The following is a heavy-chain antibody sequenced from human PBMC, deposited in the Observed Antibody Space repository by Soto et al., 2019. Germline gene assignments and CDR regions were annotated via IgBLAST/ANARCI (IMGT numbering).Heavy chain of an antibody. CDR2: ISSYNGYT. V-gene: IGHV1-18*01. CDR3: ARVRQWSPPDY. Sequence: QVQLVQSGAEVKKPGASVNISCKASGYTFNGYAISWVRQAPGQGLDWMGWISSYNGYTSYAQNFQGRVTMTTDTSTNTAYMEMRSLRSDDTAVYYCARVRQWSPPDYWGQGSLVTVSS. CDR1: GYTFNGYA. D-gene: IGHD6-19*01. J-gene: IGHJ4*02.